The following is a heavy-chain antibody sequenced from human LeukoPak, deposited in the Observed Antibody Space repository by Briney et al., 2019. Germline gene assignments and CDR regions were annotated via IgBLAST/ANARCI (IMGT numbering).Heavy chain of an antibody. CDR3: AKDRGGDYEFSYYYGMDV. J-gene: IGHJ6*02. D-gene: IGHD3-16*01. Sequence: PGGSLRLSCVASGFTFSSYGMHWVRQAPGKGLEWVAVVSYDGTNKVYADSVKGRFTIPRDKSKNTLFLEMNSLRAEDTAVYYCAKDRGGDYEFSYYYGMDVWGQGTTVTVSS. V-gene: IGHV3-30*18. CDR2: VSYDGTNK. CDR1: GFTFSSYG.